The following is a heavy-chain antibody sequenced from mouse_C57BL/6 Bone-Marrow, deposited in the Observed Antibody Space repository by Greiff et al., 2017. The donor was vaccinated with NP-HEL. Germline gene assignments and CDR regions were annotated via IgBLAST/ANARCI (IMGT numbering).Heavy chain of an antibody. Sequence: DVQLGEAGGGLGPPPASLPLSFSSPSSSFPSPSLSFFLNTPYKRLELVAAINSDGGSTYYPDTMERRFIISRDNTKKTLYLQMSSLRSEDTALYYCARRYGSSYWYFDVWGTGTTVTVSS. V-gene: IGHV5-2*01. CDR3: ARRYGSSYWYFDV. J-gene: IGHJ1*03. CDR1: SSSFPSPS. D-gene: IGHD1-1*01. CDR2: INSDGGST.